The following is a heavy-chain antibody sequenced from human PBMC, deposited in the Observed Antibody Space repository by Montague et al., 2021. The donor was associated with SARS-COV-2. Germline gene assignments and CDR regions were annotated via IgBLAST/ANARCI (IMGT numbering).Heavy chain of an antibody. V-gene: IGHV4-34*01. J-gene: IGHJ6*03. CDR3: ARGSDPLGSSSWYYYYYYMDV. Sequence: SETLSLTCAVYGGSFSGYYWSWIRLPPGKGLEWIGEINHSGSTNYNPSLKSRVTVSVDTSKNQFSLKLSSVTAADTAVYYCARGSDPLGSSSWYYYYYYMDVWGKGTTVTVSS. CDR1: GGSFSGYY. D-gene: IGHD6-13*01. CDR2: INHSGST.